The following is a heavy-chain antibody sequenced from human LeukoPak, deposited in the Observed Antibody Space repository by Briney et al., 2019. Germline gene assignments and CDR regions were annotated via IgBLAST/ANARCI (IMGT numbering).Heavy chain of an antibody. J-gene: IGHJ5*02. Sequence: ASVKVSCKASGYTFNTYGITWVRQATGQGLEWMGWMNPNSGNTGCAQKFQGRVTMTTNTSIKTAYMELSSLRSEDTAVYYCARMYYYDSGGSNWFDPWGQGTLVTVSS. CDR3: ARMYYYDSGGSNWFDP. D-gene: IGHD3-10*01. V-gene: IGHV1-8*01. CDR2: MNPNSGNT. CDR1: GYTFNTYG.